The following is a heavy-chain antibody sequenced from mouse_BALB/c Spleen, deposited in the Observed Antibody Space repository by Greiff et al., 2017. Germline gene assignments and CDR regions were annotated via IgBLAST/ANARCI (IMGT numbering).Heavy chain of an antibody. D-gene: IGHD2-14*01. V-gene: IGHV2-2*02. CDR3: ARNRNYRYGYAMDY. CDR1: GFSLTSYG. CDR2: IWSGGST. J-gene: IGHJ4*01. Sequence: VQRVESGPGLVQPSQSLSITCTVSGFSLTSYGVHWVRQSPGKGLEWLGVIWSGGSTDYNAAFISRLSISKDNSKSQVFFKMNSLQANDTAIYYCARNRNYRYGYAMDYWGQGTSVTVSS.